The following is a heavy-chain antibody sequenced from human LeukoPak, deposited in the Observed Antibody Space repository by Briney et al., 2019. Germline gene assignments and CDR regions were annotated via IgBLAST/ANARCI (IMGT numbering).Heavy chain of an antibody. Sequence: GGSLRLSCAASGFTFSKSWMTLVRQAPGKGLQWVAHIKEDGGDKYYVDSVKGRFTISRDNGETSVYLQMNSLRAEDTAVYYCATWSSGWQFDFWGQGTLVSVSS. CDR2: IKEDGGDK. V-gene: IGHV3-7*05. J-gene: IGHJ4*02. D-gene: IGHD6-19*01. CDR1: GFTFSKSW. CDR3: ATWSSGWQFDF.